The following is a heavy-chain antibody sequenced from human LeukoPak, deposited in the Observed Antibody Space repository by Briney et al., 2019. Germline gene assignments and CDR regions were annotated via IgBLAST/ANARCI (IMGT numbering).Heavy chain of an antibody. J-gene: IGHJ6*02. D-gene: IGHD3-10*01. V-gene: IGHV6-1*01. Sequence: SQTLSLTCAISGDSVSSDSAAWNWIRQSPSGGLEWLGRTFYRSSWYHDYAGSVKSRITINPDTSKSQFSLHLKSVTPEDTAVYYCAGDEVVRGVILLGGMDVWGQGTTVTVSS. CDR1: GDSVSSDSAA. CDR2: TFYRSSWYH. CDR3: AGDEVVRGVILLGGMDV.